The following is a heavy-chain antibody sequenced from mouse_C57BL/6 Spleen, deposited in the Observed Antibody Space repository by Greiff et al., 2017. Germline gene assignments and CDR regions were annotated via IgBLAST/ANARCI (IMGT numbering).Heavy chain of an antibody. CDR3: ARDGSSSGFAY. Sequence: EVQRVESGGGLVKPGGSLKLSCAASGFTFSSYTMSWVRQTPEKRLEWVATISGGGGNTSSPDGVKGRFTISRDTAKNTLYLRMSRLRSEDTALDDCARDGSSSGFAYWGQGTLVTVSA. CDR1: GFTFSSYT. V-gene: IGHV5-9*01. J-gene: IGHJ3*01. CDR2: ISGGGGNT. D-gene: IGHD1-1*01.